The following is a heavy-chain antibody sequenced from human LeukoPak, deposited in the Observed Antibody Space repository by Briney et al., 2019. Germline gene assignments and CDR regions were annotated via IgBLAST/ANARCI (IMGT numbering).Heavy chain of an antibody. CDR3: ARAVTGTSGQYDY. V-gene: IGHV5-51*01. CDR2: VFPGDSDA. Sequence: GESLKISWKGSGYSFTTYWIGWVRQMPGKGLEWMGIVFPGDSDARYSPSFQGQVTISADKSISTAYLQWSSLKASDTGMYYCARAVTGTSGQYDYWGQGTLVTVSS. CDR1: GYSFTTYW. J-gene: IGHJ4*02. D-gene: IGHD6-19*01.